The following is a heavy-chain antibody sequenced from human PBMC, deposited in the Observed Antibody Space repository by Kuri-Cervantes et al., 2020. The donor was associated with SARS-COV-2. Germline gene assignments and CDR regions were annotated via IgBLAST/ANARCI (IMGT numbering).Heavy chain of an antibody. CDR2: IKQDGSEK. D-gene: IGHD3-22*01. CDR3: ARDGGGYYDSSGYYGQLGFDY. CDR1: GFTFSSYW. V-gene: IGHV3-7*01. J-gene: IGHJ4*02. Sequence: GGSLRPSCPASGFTFSSYWMSWVRQAPGKGLEWVANIKQDGSEKYYVDSVKGRFTISRDNAKSSLYLQMNSLRDEDTAVYYCARDGGGYYDSSGYYGQLGFDYWGQGTLVTVSS.